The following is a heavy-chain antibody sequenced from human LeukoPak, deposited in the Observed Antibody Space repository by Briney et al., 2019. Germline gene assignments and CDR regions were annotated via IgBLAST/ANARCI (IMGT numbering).Heavy chain of an antibody. CDR1: GFIVSGNY. D-gene: IGHD5-18*01. V-gene: IGHV3-66*01. J-gene: IGHJ4*02. CDR2: IYSGGRA. Sequence: GGSLRLSCAASGFIVSGNYMSWVRQAPGKGLEWVSVIYSGGRAYYADSVKGRFTISRDNSKNTLFLQMDSLRAEDTAVYYCARATVDTAMVLAYWGQGTLVTVSS. CDR3: ARATVDTAMVLAY.